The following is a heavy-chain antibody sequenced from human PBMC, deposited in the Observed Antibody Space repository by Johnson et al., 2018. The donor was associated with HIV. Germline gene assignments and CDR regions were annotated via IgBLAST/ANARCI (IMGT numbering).Heavy chain of an antibody. D-gene: IGHD6-6*01. CDR1: RFTFSTYG. CDR3: AKVHIAARWSDAFDI. Sequence: VQLVESGGGVVQPGGSLRLSCAASRFTFSTYGMHWVRQAPGKGLEWVAFIRYDGSNQYYADSVKGRFTVSRDSSKNTLFLEMNSLRAEDTAVYFCAKVHIAARWSDAFDIWGQGTMVTVSS. CDR2: IRYDGSNQ. J-gene: IGHJ3*02. V-gene: IGHV3-30*02.